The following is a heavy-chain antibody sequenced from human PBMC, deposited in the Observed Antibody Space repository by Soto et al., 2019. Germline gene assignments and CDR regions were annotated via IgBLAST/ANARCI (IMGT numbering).Heavy chain of an antibody. CDR3: AREVVTETTWGSFDS. J-gene: IGHJ4*02. CDR1: GGGTLSNDA. V-gene: IGHV1-69*01. CDR2: ISPFFGTT. Sequence: QVQLVQSGAEVKKPGSSVKVSCTASGGGTLSNDAISWVRQAPGQGLEWLGRISPFFGTTDYSQSFQGRLTMTADASTGTVYMDLRSLKSDDTAVYYCAREVVTETTWGSFDSWGQGTLVTVSS. D-gene: IGHD2-21*02.